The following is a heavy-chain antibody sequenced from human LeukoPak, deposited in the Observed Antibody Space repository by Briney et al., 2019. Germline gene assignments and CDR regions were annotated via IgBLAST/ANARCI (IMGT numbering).Heavy chain of an antibody. CDR2: INEDGSTT. Sequence: QPGGSLRLSCAASGFTFSSYRMYWVRQAPGKGLVWVSRINEDGSTTSYADSVKGRFTISRDNNKNTVYLQRNRLRGEDAALYYCARGLGSSSAGTTYWGQGTVVTVSS. CDR3: ARGLGSSSAGTTY. CDR1: GFTFSSYR. J-gene: IGHJ4*02. V-gene: IGHV3-74*01. D-gene: IGHD6-6*01.